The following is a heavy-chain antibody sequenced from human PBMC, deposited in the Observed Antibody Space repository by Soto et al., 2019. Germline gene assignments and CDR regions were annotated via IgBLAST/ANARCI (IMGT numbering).Heavy chain of an antibody. Sequence: QLQLQESGPGLVKPSETLSLTCTVSGGAVSRGSDYWGWIRQSPGKGLEWIASLYYTGNTYYNPSLKSRVVISVDTSKNQFSLKMRSVTTADSAVYYCARRVTGTPHWFDPWGQGTLVTVSS. CDR1: GGAVSRGSDY. J-gene: IGHJ5*02. CDR2: LYYTGNT. D-gene: IGHD2-21*02. V-gene: IGHV4-39*01. CDR3: ARRVTGTPHWFDP.